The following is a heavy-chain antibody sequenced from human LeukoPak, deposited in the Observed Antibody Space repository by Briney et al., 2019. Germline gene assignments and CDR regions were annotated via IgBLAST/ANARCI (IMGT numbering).Heavy chain of an antibody. Sequence: TGGSLRLSCATSGFTFSSYAMSWVRHAPGKGLEWVSTISPSGGVTFHSDSVRGRFTISRDYSKDTLFLQMNSLRAEDTALYYCAKAHVPTMIRGVVSSDWGQGTLVTVSS. CDR1: GFTFSSYA. V-gene: IGHV3-23*01. D-gene: IGHD3-10*01. J-gene: IGHJ4*02. CDR3: AKAHVPTMIRGVVSSD. CDR2: ISPSGGVT.